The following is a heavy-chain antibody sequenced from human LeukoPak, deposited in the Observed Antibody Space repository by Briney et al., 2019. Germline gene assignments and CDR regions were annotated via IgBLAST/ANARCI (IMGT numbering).Heavy chain of an antibody. D-gene: IGHD4/OR15-4a*01. J-gene: IGHJ4*02. CDR1: GFTFSTYG. Sequence: PGGSLRLSCAASGFTFSTYGMHWVRQAPGKGLEWVAFIRYDGSNKYYAASVKGRFTISRDNSKNTLYLQMNSLRAEDTAVYYCAKAPPVITTYFDYWGQGTLVTVSS. CDR2: IRYDGSNK. CDR3: AKAPPVITTYFDY. V-gene: IGHV3-30*02.